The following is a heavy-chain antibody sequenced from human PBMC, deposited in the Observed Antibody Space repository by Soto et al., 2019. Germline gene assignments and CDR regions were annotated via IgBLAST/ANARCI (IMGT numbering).Heavy chain of an antibody. V-gene: IGHV1-18*04. CDR1: GYTFTSYG. J-gene: IGHJ4*02. D-gene: IGHD3-9*01. CDR3: ARGSTLDYDILTGYADY. CDR2: ISAYNGNT. Sequence: GASVKVSCKASGYTFTSYGISWVRQAPGQGLEWMGWISAYNGNTNYAQKLQGRVTMTTDTSTSTAYMELRSLRSDDTAVYYCARGSTLDYDILTGYADYWGQGTMVTVSS.